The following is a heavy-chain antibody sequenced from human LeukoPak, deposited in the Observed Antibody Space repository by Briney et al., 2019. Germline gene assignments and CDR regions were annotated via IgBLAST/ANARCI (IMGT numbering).Heavy chain of an antibody. J-gene: IGHJ4*02. CDR2: IFSRGGA. CDR3: ARVATPDVSSPLDF. Sequence: SETLSLTCAVSGGCITGFFWTWIRQPAGEGLQYIGRIFSRGGANYNPSLQSRVAMSVDTSQNLFSLKLTSVTAADTAVYFCARVATPDVSSPLDFWGQGILVTVSS. V-gene: IGHV4-4*07. CDR1: GGCITGFF. D-gene: IGHD6-19*01.